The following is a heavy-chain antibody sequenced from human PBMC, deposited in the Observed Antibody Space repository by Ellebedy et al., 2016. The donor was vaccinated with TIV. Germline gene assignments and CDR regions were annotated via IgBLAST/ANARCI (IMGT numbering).Heavy chain of an antibody. D-gene: IGHD1-7*01. CDR3: AREGGAGTTDTTP. J-gene: IGHJ5*02. V-gene: IGHV1-2*02. CDR2: INPNSGGT. CDR1: GYTFTSYY. Sequence: ASVKVSCXASGYTFTSYYMHWVRQAPGQGLEWMGWINPNSGGTNYAQKFQGRVTMTRDTSISTAYMELSRLRSDDTAVYYCAREGGAGTTDTTPWGQGTLVTVSS.